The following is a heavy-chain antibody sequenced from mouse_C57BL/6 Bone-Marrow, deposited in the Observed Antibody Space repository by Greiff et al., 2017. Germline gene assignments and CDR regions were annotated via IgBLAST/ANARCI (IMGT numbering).Heavy chain of an antibody. CDR1: GYSFTDYN. J-gene: IGHJ2*01. CDR3: ARSGDGCYPYFDY. Sequence: VQLQQSGPELVKPGASVKISCKASGYSFTDYNMNWVKQSNGKSLEWIGVINPNYGTTSYNQKFKGKTTLTVDQSSSTAYMHLNSLTSEDSAVYDCARSGDGCYPYFDYWGQGTTLTVSS. D-gene: IGHD2-3*01. CDR2: INPNYGTT. V-gene: IGHV1-39*01.